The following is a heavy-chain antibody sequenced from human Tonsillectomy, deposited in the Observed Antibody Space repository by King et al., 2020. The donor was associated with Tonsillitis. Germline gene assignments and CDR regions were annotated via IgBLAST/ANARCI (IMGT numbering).Heavy chain of an antibody. V-gene: IGHV4-39*07. CDR3: ARRPRRGDWYFDL. Sequence: QLQESGPGLVKPSETLSLTCSVSGGSISSSSYYWGWIRQPPGKGLEWIGSIYYSGNTYYNPSLKSRVTISVDTSENQLSLKLSSVTAADTAVYYCARRPRRGDWYFDLWGRGTLVTVSS. CDR2: IYYSGNT. D-gene: IGHD6-6*01. CDR1: GGSISSSSYY. J-gene: IGHJ2*01.